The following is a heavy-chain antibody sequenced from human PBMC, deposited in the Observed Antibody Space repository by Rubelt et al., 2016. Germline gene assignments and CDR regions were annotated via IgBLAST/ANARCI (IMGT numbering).Heavy chain of an antibody. CDR1: GFTFDNYW. D-gene: IGHD1-1*01. CDR3: ARGTPNHYYFYGMDV. Sequence: VQLVESGGDLVQPGGSLRLSCAASGFTFDNYWMAWVRQAPGKGLEWVAVISYDGSNKYYADSVKGRFTISRDNSKNTLYMQNERLRAEETAVYYCARGTPNHYYFYGMDVWGQGTTVTVSS. CDR2: ISYDGSNK. V-gene: IGHV3-30*03. J-gene: IGHJ6*02.